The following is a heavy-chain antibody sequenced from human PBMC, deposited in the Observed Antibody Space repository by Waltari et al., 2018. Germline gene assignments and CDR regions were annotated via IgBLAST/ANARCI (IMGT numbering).Heavy chain of an antibody. CDR2: ISAYNGNT. D-gene: IGHD5-12*01. CDR1: GYTFTSYG. CDR3: ARDKGGMATNPWEDYYYMDV. V-gene: IGHV1-18*01. Sequence: QVQLVQSGAEVKKPGTSVKVSCKASGYTFTSYGISWVRQAPGQGLEWMGWISAYNGNTNYAQKLQGRVTMTTDTSTSTAYMELRSLRSDDTAVYYCARDKGGMATNPWEDYYYMDVWGKGTTVTVSS. J-gene: IGHJ6*03.